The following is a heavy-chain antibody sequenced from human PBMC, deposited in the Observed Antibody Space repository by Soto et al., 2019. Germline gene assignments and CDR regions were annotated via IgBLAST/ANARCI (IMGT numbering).Heavy chain of an antibody. CDR3: ARDLGYGDYYYGMDV. J-gene: IGHJ6*02. D-gene: IGHD4-17*01. V-gene: IGHV4-59*12. Sequence: ETLSLTCTVSGGSIRRYYWSWVRQPPGKGLEWIGEIYHSGSTNYNPSLKSRVTISVDTSKNQFSLKLSSVTAADTAVYYCARDLGYGDYYYGMDVWGQGTTVTVSS. CDR2: IYHSGST. CDR1: GGSIRRYY.